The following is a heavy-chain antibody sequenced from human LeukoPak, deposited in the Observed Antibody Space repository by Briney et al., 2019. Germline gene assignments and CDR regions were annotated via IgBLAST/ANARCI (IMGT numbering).Heavy chain of an antibody. CDR1: GRSISSSSYY. CDR2: IYYSGST. Sequence: SETLSLTCTVSGRSISSSSYYWGWIRQPPGKGLEWIGSIYYSGSTYDNPSLKSRVTISVDTSKNQFSLKLSSVTAADTAVYYCARPTDYGGNSDYWGQGTLVTVSS. V-gene: IGHV4-39*01. CDR3: ARPTDYGGNSDY. J-gene: IGHJ4*02. D-gene: IGHD4-23*01.